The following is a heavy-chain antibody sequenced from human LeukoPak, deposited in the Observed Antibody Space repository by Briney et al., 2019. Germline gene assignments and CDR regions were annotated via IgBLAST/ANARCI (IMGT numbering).Heavy chain of an antibody. Sequence: SETLSLTCTVSGGSISPYSLSWIRQPPGKGLEWIGYIFYSGSTNSNPSLKSRVTISVATSKNEFCLELSSVTAADTAVYYCARDYHDRSGYNSGGGYYYMDVWGKGTTVTVSS. J-gene: IGHJ6*03. CDR1: GGSISPYS. CDR2: IFYSGST. D-gene: IGHD3-22*01. CDR3: ARDYHDRSGYNSGGGYYYMDV. V-gene: IGHV4-59*08.